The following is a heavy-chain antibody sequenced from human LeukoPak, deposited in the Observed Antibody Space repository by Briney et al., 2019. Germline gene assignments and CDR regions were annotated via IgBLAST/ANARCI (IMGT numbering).Heavy chain of an antibody. D-gene: IGHD1-1*01. J-gene: IGHJ3*02. CDR2: MNPNSGNT. CDR1: GYTFTSYD. V-gene: IGHV1-8*01. CDR3: ARDKTGIGAFDI. Sequence: ASVKVSCKASGYTFTSYDINWVRQATGQGLEWMGWMNPNSGNTGYAQKLQGRVTMTRNTSISTAYMELSSLRSEDTAVYYCARDKTGIGAFDIWGQGTMVTVSS.